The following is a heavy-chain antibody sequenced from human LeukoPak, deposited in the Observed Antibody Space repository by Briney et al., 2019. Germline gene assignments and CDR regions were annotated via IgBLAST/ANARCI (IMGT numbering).Heavy chain of an antibody. CDR1: GLTFSGFW. Sequence: GGSLRLSCAASGLTFSGFWMHWVRQAPGKGLVWVSRINSDGSTTGYADSVKGRFAVSRDNAKNTLYLQMNSLRDEDTAVYYCVRDRGSPTLFEYWGQGAQVTVSS. D-gene: IGHD1-26*01. CDR3: VRDRGSPTLFEY. J-gene: IGHJ4*02. V-gene: IGHV3-74*01. CDR2: INSDGSTT.